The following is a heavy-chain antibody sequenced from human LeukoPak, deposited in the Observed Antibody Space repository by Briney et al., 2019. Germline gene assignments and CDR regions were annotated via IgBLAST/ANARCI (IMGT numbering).Heavy chain of an antibody. V-gene: IGHV1-3*01. CDR3: ARDTRRVRGAELFFDY. Sequence: ASVKVSCKASGYTFTSYAMHWVRQAPGQRLEWMGWINAGNGNTKYSQKFQGRVTITRDTSASTAYMELSSLRSEDTAVYYCARDTRRVRGAELFFDYWGQGTLVTVSS. D-gene: IGHD3-10*01. CDR1: GYTFTSYA. J-gene: IGHJ4*02. CDR2: INAGNGNT.